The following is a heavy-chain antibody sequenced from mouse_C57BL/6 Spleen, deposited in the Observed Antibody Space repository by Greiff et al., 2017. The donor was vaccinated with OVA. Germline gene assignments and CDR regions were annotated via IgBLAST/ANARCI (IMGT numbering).Heavy chain of an antibody. J-gene: IGHJ2*01. CDR1: GYTFTSYG. Sequence: VQLQQSGAELARPGASVKLSCKASGYTFTSYGISWVKQRTGQGLEWIGEIYPRSGNTYYNEKFKGKATLTADKSSSTAYMELRSLTSEDSSVYFCARSRSGCSSYYFDYWGHGTTLTASS. CDR3: ARSRSGCSSYYFDY. CDR2: IYPRSGNT. D-gene: IGHD1-1*01. V-gene: IGHV1-81*01.